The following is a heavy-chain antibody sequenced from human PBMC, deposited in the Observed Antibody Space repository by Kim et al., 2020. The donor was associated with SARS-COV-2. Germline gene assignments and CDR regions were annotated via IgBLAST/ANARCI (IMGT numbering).Heavy chain of an antibody. D-gene: IGHD3-9*01. V-gene: IGHV7-4-1*02. CDR1: GYTFTTYA. CDR3: ARELTNGFDY. J-gene: IGHJ4*02. Sequence: ASVKVSCKASGYTFTTYAMNWVRQAPGQGLEWMGWINTNTGNPTYAQDFTGRFVFSLDTSVSTACLQISSLKAEDTAVYYCARELTNGFDYWGQGTLVTVSS. CDR2: INTNTGNP.